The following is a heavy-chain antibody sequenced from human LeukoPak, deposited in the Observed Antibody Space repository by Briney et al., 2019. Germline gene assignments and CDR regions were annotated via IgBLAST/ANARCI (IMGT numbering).Heavy chain of an antibody. CDR3: AKGRSYPFDAFDI. Sequence: GGSLRLSCAASGFTFSSYTMSWVRQAPGKGLEWVSAITGSGGSTSYADSVKGRFTISRDNSKNTLYLQMNSLRAEDTAVYYCAKGRSYPFDAFDIWGQGTMVTVSS. V-gene: IGHV3-23*01. D-gene: IGHD1-26*01. CDR1: GFTFSSYT. J-gene: IGHJ3*02. CDR2: ITGSGGST.